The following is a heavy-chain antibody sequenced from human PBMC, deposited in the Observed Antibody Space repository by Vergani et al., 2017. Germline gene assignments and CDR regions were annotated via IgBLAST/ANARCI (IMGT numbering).Heavy chain of an antibody. CDR3: ARGPRFLTTPNYYYYYMDG. D-gene: IGHD3-22*01. CDR2: INHSGST. CDR1: GGSFSGYY. Sequence: QVHLQQWGAGLLKPSETLSLTCAVYGGSFSGYYWSWIRQPPGKGLEWIGEINHSGSTNYNPSLKSRVTISVDTSKNQFSLKLSSVTAADTAVYYCARGPRFLTTPNYYYYYMDGWGKGTTVTVSS. V-gene: IGHV4-34*01. J-gene: IGHJ6*03.